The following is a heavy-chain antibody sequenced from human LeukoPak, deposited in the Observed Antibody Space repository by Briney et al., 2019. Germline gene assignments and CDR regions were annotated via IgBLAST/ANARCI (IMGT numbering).Heavy chain of an antibody. Sequence: ASVKVSCKASGYTFTSYGISWVRQAPGQGLEWMGWISAYNGNTNYAQKLQGRVTMTTDTSTSTAYMELRSLRSDDTAVYYCARASFDSSGSPYYYYMDVWGKGTTVTVSS. D-gene: IGHD3-22*01. J-gene: IGHJ6*03. V-gene: IGHV1-18*01. CDR3: ARASFDSSGSPYYYYMDV. CDR2: ISAYNGNT. CDR1: GYTFTSYG.